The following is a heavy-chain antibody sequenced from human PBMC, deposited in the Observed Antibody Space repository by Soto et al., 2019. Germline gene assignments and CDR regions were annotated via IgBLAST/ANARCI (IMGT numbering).Heavy chain of an antibody. Sequence: ASVKVXCKVSGYTLTVLSMHWVRQAPGKGLEWMGGFDPEDGETIYAQKFQGRVTMTEDTSTDTAYMELSSLRSEDTAVYYCATTMVRGVIFLSYYFDYWGQGTLVTVSS. D-gene: IGHD3-10*01. CDR2: FDPEDGET. V-gene: IGHV1-24*01. CDR3: ATTMVRGVIFLSYYFDY. J-gene: IGHJ4*02. CDR1: GYTLTVLS.